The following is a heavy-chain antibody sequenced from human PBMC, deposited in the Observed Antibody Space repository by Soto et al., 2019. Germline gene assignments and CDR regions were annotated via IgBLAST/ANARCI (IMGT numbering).Heavy chain of an antibody. D-gene: IGHD4-4*01. Sequence: EVQLLDSGGGLAQPGGSLRLSCAASGFTFSSYGMTWVRQAPGKGLEWVSGISGSGSNTFYADAVKGRFAISRDNSKNTLYVPVNSLRAEETDVYYCVKVGAALTTVLGIRNFDYWGQGTLVTFSS. CDR3: VKVGAALTTVLGIRNFDY. J-gene: IGHJ4*02. CDR2: ISGSGSNT. CDR1: GFTFSSYG. V-gene: IGHV3-23*01.